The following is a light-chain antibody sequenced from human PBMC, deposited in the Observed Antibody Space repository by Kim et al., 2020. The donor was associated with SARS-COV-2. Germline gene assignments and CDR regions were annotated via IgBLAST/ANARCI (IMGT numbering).Light chain of an antibody. CDR1: SSDVGRYDF. CDR2: DVS. J-gene: IGLJ2*01. Sequence: QSALTQPASVSGSPGQSLTISCTGTSSDVGRYDFVFWYQQLPSTPPKLILYDVSSRPSGVSDRFSGSKSGSTASLTISGLRAEDEAHYYCSAFTGSKTRVVGGGIQLTVL. CDR3: SAFTGSKTRV. V-gene: IGLV2-14*01.